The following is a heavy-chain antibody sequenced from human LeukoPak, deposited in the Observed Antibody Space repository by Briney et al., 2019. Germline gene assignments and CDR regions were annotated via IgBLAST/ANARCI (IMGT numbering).Heavy chain of an antibody. V-gene: IGHV6-1*01. Sequence: SQTLSLTCAISGDSVSSNSAAWNWIRQSPSRGLEWLGRTYYRSKWYNDYAVSVKSRITINPDTSKNQFSLQLNSVTPEDTAVYYCARGPMVRGVIIYNWFDPWGQGTLVNVSS. CDR3: ARGPMVRGVIIYNWFDP. J-gene: IGHJ5*02. CDR1: GDSVSSNSAA. D-gene: IGHD3-10*01. CDR2: TYYRSKWYN.